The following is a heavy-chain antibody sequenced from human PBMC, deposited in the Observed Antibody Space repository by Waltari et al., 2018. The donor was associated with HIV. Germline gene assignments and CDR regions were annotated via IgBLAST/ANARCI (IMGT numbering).Heavy chain of an antibody. D-gene: IGHD2-21*02. J-gene: IGHJ4*02. CDR3: ASVGGDSDY. CDR2: ISSSSSTI. V-gene: IGHV3-48*01. CDR1: GFPLTNYS. Sequence: EVQLVEYGEGLVQHGGYLRLSSADSGFPLTNYSMNWVPQAPGKGLEWVSYISSSSSTIYYADSVKGRFTISRDNAKNSLYLQMNSLRAEDTAVYYCASVGGDSDYWGQGTLVTVSS.